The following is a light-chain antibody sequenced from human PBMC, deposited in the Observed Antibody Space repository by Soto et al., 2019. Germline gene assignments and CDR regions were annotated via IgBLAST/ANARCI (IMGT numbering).Light chain of an antibody. J-gene: IGLJ1*01. CDR1: SSDVGGFNY. CDR3: CSYAGSYTFDV. Sequence: QSALTQPPSASGSPGQSVAFSCTGTSSDVGGFNYVSWYQQHPGKAPKLMIYDVSKRPSGVPDRFSGSKSGNTASLTISGLQAEDEADYYCCSYAGSYTFDVFGTGTKVTVL. V-gene: IGLV2-11*01. CDR2: DVS.